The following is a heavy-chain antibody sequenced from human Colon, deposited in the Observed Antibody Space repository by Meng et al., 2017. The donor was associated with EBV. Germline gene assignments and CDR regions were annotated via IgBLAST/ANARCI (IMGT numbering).Heavy chain of an antibody. CDR3: ARRDYGNYPLKSP. CDR1: GDSITSNAW. CDR2: IHHTGYS. J-gene: IGHJ5*02. D-gene: IGHD4-17*01. Sequence: VQFKGPGSGFVKSSGTLSFCCAVSGDSITSNAWWSWVRQPPGKGLEWIGQIHHTGYSTFNPSLQSRVTMSVDKSKNQFFLTVRSVTASDTAVYYCARRDYGNYPLKSPWGQGVLVTVSS. V-gene: IGHV4-4*02.